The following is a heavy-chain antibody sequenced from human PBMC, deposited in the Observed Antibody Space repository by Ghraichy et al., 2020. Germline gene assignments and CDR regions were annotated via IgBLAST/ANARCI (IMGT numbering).Heavy chain of an antibody. CDR3: ATEKYSSSWTNWFDP. CDR1: GYTLTELS. Sequence: ASVKVSCKVSGYTLTELSMHWVRQAPGKGLEWMGGFDPEDGETIYAQKFQGRVTMTEDTSTDTAYMELSSLRSEDTAVYYCATEKYSSSWTNWFDPWGQGTLVTVSS. CDR2: FDPEDGET. D-gene: IGHD6-13*01. J-gene: IGHJ5*02. V-gene: IGHV1-24*01.